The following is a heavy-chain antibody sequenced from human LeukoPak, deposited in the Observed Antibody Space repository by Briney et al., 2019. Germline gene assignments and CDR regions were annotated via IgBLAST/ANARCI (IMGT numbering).Heavy chain of an antibody. CDR3: ARQRRMVATGVDY. V-gene: IGHV4-39*01. CDR2: IYYSGST. J-gene: IGHJ4*02. D-gene: IGHD5-12*01. CDR1: GGSISSSSYS. Sequence: PSETLSPTCTVSGGSISSSSYSWGWIRQPPGKGLEWIGSIYYSGSTYYDPSLKSRVTISVDTSKNQFSLKLSSVTAADTAVYYCARQRRMVATGVDYWGQGTLVTVSS.